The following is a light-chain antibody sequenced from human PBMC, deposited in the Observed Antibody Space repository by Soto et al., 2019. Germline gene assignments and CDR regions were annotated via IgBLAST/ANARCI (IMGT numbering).Light chain of an antibody. CDR2: AAS. J-gene: IGKJ3*01. CDR1: QSISSY. V-gene: IGKV1-39*01. Sequence: DIQMTQSPSSLSASVGDRVTITCRASQSISSYLNWYQQKPGKAPKLLIYAASSLQSGVPSSFSGSGSGTDFTLTISSLQPEDFATYYCQQSYSTPFTFGPGTNVYIK. CDR3: QQSYSTPFT.